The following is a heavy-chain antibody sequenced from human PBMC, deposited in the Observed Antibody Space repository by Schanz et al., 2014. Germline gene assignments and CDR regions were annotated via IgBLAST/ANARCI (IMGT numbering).Heavy chain of an antibody. J-gene: IGHJ4*02. Sequence: QVLQVQSGSELKKPGTSVKVSCKASGYTFTSDSMHWVRQAPGQGLEWMGMINPSGGSTTYAQKFQGRVTMTRDTSTSTVYMELSSLRSEDTAVYYCARDQSPYTNSSDVRYFDYWGQGSLXTVSS. D-gene: IGHD6-6*01. CDR1: GYTFTSDS. CDR2: INPSGGST. V-gene: IGHV1-46*01. CDR3: ARDQSPYTNSSDVRYFDY.